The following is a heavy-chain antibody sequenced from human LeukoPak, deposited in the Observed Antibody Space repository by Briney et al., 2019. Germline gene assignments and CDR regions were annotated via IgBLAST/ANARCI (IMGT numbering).Heavy chain of an antibody. Sequence: ESGPTLVKPTQTLTLTCTFSGFSLSTSGVGVGWIRQPPGKALEWLALIYWDDDKRYSPSLKSRLTITKDTSKNQVVLTMTNMDPVDTATYYCAHLYSGYSGYDWFGLDYWGQGTLVTVSS. CDR1: GFSLSTSGVG. CDR2: IYWDDDK. J-gene: IGHJ4*02. V-gene: IGHV2-5*02. D-gene: IGHD5-12*01. CDR3: AHLYSGYSGYDWFGLDY.